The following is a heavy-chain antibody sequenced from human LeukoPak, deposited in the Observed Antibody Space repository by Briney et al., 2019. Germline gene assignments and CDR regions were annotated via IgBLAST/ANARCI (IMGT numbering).Heavy chain of an antibody. D-gene: IGHD3-3*01. CDR3: ATGAVPRPQVLRFLEWLFDY. CDR2: ISPYNGNT. J-gene: IGHJ4*02. V-gene: IGHV1-18*01. CDR1: GYTFSSHS. Sequence: ASVKVSCKTSGYTFSSHSMNRVRQAPGQGLEWLGWISPYNGNTKYAQKIQGRATMTSDTSTSTAYLELRSLSSEDTAVYYCATGAVPRPQVLRFLEWLFDYWGQGTLVTVSS.